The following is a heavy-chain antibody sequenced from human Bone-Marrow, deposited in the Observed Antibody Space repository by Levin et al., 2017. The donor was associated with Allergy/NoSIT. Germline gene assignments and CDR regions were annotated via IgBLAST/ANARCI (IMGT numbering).Heavy chain of an antibody. CDR3: TREGTAVAAFDV. CDR2: INPKSGGT. CDR1: GYTFTGYY. D-gene: IGHD6-19*01. J-gene: IGHJ3*01. Sequence: ASVKVSCKASGYTFTGYYIHWVRQAPGQGLEWMGRINPKSGGTDYAQNFQGRVTMARDTSIPTVSMELSTLTSGDAAVYYCTREGTAVAAFDVWGQGTLVTVSS. V-gene: IGHV1-2*06.